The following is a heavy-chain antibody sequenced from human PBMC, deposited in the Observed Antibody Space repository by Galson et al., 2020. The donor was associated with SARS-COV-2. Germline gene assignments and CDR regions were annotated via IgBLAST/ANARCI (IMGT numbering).Heavy chain of an antibody. CDR2: IYYSGST. CDR1: GGSISRSSYY. J-gene: IGHJ5*02. Sequence: ETLSLTCSVSGGSISRSSYYWGWIRQPPGKGLEWIGSIYYSGSTYYNPSLKSRVTIWVDTSKNQFSLNLSSVTAADTAVYYCARRDSSSSWFDPWGQGTLVTVSS. V-gene: IGHV4-39*01. CDR3: ARRDSSSSWFDP. D-gene: IGHD3-22*01.